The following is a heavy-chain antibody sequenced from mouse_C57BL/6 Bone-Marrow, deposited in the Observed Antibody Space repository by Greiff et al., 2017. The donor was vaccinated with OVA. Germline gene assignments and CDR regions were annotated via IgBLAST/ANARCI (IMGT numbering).Heavy chain of an antibody. V-gene: IGHV5-6*02. J-gene: IGHJ2*01. CDR2: ISSGGSYT. Sequence: EVKLQESGGDLVKPGGSLKLSCAASGFTFSSSGMSWVRQTPDKRLEWVATISSGGSYTYYPDSVKGRFTISRDNAKNTLYLQMSSLKSEDTAMYYCARRGYWGQGTTLTVSS. CDR1: GFTFSSSG. CDR3: ARRGY.